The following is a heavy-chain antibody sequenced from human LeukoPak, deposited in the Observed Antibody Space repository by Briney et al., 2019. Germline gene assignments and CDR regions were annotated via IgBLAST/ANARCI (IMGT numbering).Heavy chain of an antibody. CDR2: TYYRSKWYN. Sequence: SQTLSLSCAVSGDSVSSNNGAWNWIRQSPSRGLEWLGRTYYRSKWYNDYAVSMKGRITINPNTSKNQFTLQLNSVTPEDTDVYYCARDVGSSGSYTFDYWGQGTLVTVSS. D-gene: IGHD6-19*01. CDR1: GDSVSSNNGA. V-gene: IGHV6-1*01. CDR3: ARDVGSSGSYTFDY. J-gene: IGHJ4*02.